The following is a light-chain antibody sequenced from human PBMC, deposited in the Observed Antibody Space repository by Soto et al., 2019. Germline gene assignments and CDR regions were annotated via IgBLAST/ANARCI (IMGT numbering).Light chain of an antibody. V-gene: IGKV3-20*01. CDR1: QSVTSSY. CDR2: DAS. J-gene: IGKJ1*01. Sequence: EIVLTQSPGTLSLSPGERATLSCRASQSVTSSYLAWYHQKPGQAPRLLIYDASNRATGIPDRFSGSGSGTDFTLTISRLEPEDFAVYYCQQYGSSPRTFGQGTKEEIK. CDR3: QQYGSSPRT.